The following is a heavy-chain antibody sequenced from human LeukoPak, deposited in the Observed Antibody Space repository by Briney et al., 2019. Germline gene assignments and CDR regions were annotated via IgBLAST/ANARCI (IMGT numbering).Heavy chain of an antibody. Sequence: ASVKVSCKASGYTXTAYHIYGVRQAPGQGLECVGWINPNSGGTNYAQKFQGRVTMTRDTSITTAYMEMSSLSSDDTAFYYCTRGDIYFDYWGQGTLVTVSS. CDR2: INPNSGGT. CDR3: TRGDIYFDY. J-gene: IGHJ4*02. CDR1: GYTXTAYH. V-gene: IGHV1-2*02.